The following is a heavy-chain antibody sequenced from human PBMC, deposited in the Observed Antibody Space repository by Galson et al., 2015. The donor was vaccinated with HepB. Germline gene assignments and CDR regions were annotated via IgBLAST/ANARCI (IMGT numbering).Heavy chain of an antibody. CDR2: ISSRGTII. V-gene: IGHV3-11*01. Sequence: SLRLSCAASGFIFSDYYMSWIRQAPGKGLEWVSYISSRGTIIDYADSMKGRFTISRDNAKNSLYLQMHSLRGEDTAAYYCARDPCGGDCPNDAFDLWGQGTVVSVSS. D-gene: IGHD2-21*02. CDR3: ARDPCGGDCPNDAFDL. CDR1: GFIFSDYY. J-gene: IGHJ3*01.